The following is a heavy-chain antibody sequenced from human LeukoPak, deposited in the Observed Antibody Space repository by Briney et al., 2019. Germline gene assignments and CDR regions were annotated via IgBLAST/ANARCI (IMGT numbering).Heavy chain of an antibody. CDR1: GYTFTIHG. Sequence: GASVKVSCKASGYTFTIHGISWVRQAPGQGLEWMGWISAYNGDTKYAQKTQGRVTMTTDASTSTAYMEVRSLRSDDTAVYYCARDPSNTSGYYAYLDYWGQGTLVTVSS. J-gene: IGHJ4*02. CDR2: ISAYNGDT. D-gene: IGHD6-19*01. CDR3: ARDPSNTSGYYAYLDY. V-gene: IGHV1-18*01.